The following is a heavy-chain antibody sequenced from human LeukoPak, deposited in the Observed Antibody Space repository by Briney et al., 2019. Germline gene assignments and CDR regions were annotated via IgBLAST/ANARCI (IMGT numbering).Heavy chain of an antibody. CDR2: ISGSGDST. D-gene: IGHD3-10*01. CDR1: GFTFNSDA. Sequence: GGSLRLSCAASGFTFNSDAMSWARQAPGKGLEWVSAISGSGDSTYYADSVKGRFTISRDNSKNTLYLQMNSLRAEDTALYYCAKGAPLAGDWFDPWGQGTLVTVSS. V-gene: IGHV3-23*01. CDR3: AKGAPLAGDWFDP. J-gene: IGHJ5*02.